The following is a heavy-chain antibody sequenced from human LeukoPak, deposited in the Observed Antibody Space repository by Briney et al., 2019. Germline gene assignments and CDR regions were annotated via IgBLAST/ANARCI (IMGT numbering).Heavy chain of an antibody. Sequence: GRSLRLSCAASGFTFSSYGMHWVRQAPGKGLEWVAVIWYDGSNKYYADSVKGRFTISRDNSKNTLYLQMNSLRAEDTAVYYCAKVEWELPPDYWGQGTLVTVSS. V-gene: IGHV3-33*06. CDR3: AKVEWELPPDY. CDR2: IWYDGSNK. D-gene: IGHD1-26*01. CDR1: GFTFSSYG. J-gene: IGHJ4*02.